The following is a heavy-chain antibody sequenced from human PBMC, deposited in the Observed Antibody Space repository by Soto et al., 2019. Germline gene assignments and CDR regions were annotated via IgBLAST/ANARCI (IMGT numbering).Heavy chain of an antibody. CDR2: MNPNSGNT. J-gene: IGHJ5*02. Sequence: QVQLVQSGAEVKKPGASVKVSCKASGYTFTSYDINWVRQATGQGLEWMGWMNPNSGNTGYAQKFQDRVTMTRNTSIITAYMELSSLRSEDTAVYYCARRRFSHGGFDPWGQGTLVTVSS. V-gene: IGHV1-8*01. CDR1: GYTFTSYD. D-gene: IGHD3-10*01. CDR3: ARRRFSHGGFDP.